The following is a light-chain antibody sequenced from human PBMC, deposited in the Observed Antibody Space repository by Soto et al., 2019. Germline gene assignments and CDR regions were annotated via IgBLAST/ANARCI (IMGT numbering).Light chain of an antibody. CDR2: ATS. V-gene: IGKV3-20*01. CDR1: QSVTASS. CDR3: QHYGSSLT. J-gene: IGKJ4*01. Sequence: EFVLTQSPGTLSLSPGERATLSCRASQSVTASSFAWYQQIPGQAPRLLIYATSRRATAVPDRFSGSGSGSAFTLTISRLEPEDFAVYYCQHYGSSLTFGEGTKVEIK.